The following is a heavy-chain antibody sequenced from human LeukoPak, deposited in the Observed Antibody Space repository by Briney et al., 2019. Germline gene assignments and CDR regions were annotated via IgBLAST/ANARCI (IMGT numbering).Heavy chain of an antibody. V-gene: IGHV4-34*01. CDR2: IYHSGST. CDR3: ARGGDIVVVDYYGMDV. D-gene: IGHD2-2*01. J-gene: IGHJ6*02. CDR1: GGSFSGYY. Sequence: SETLSLTCAVYGGSFSGYYWSWIRQPPGKGLEWIGYIYHSGSTYYNPSLKSRVTISVDRSKNQFSLKLSSVTAADTAVYYCARGGDIVVVDYYGMDVWGQGTTVTVSS.